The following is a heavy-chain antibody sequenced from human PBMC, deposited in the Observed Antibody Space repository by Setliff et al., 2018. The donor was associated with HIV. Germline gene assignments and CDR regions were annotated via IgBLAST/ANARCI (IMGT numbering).Heavy chain of an antibody. V-gene: IGHV1-24*01. J-gene: IGHJ6*02. Sequence: ASVKVSCKISGYSLTELSRHWVRQAPGKGLEWMGGFEPEYAETLYAQKFKGRVNMTVDTTTDTAYMELSGLRPDDTAVYYCATGIGAVTDYAMDVWGQGTTVTVSS. CDR2: FEPEYAET. CDR1: GYSLTELS. D-gene: IGHD4-17*01. CDR3: ATGIGAVTDYAMDV.